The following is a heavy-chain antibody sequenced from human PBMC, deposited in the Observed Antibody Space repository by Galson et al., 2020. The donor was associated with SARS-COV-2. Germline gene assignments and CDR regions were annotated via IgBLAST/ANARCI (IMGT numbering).Heavy chain of an antibody. V-gene: IGHV3-30-3*01. CDR3: ARAHSTFNYFDP. D-gene: IGHD4-4*01. J-gene: IGHJ5*02. Sequence: GGSLRLSCAASGFTFSAYTMHWVRQAPGKGLEWVAVISYDGSNKFYADSVMGRFTISRDNSKNTLYLQMNSLRAEDTAVYFCARAHSTFNYFDPWGQGTLVTVSS. CDR2: ISYDGSNK. CDR1: GFTFSAYT.